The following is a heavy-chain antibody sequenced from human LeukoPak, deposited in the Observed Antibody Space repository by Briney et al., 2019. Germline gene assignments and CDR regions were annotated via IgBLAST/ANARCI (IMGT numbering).Heavy chain of an antibody. D-gene: IGHD1-26*01. CDR3: VVGATQGDY. V-gene: IGHV3-30-3*01. CDR1: GFTFSNSA. Sequence: PRGSLRLSCAASGFTFSNSAMHWVRQAPGKGLEWVAVISFDESNKYYADSVKCRFTISRDNSNNTLYLQMYSLRAEDTAIYYCVVGATQGDYWGQGTLVTVSS. CDR2: ISFDESNK. J-gene: IGHJ4*02.